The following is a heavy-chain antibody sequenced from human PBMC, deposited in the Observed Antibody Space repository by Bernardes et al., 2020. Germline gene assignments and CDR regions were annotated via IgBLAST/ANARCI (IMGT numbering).Heavy chain of an antibody. CDR2: IYYSGST. J-gene: IGHJ4*02. D-gene: IGHD4-4*01. CDR1: GGSISNYY. CDR3: ARGYLTTGITYFDY. Sequence: SETLSLTCTVSGGSISNYYWSWIRQPPGKGLEWIGYIYYSGSTNYNPSLKSRVTISVDTSKNQVSLKMRSVTAADTAVYYCARGYLTTGITYFDYWGQGTLVTVSS. V-gene: IGHV4-59*01.